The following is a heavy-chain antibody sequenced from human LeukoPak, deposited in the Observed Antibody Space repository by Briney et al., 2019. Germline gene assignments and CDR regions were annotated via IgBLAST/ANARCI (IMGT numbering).Heavy chain of an antibody. CDR1: GGTFSSYA. V-gene: IGHV1-69*05. Sequence: ASVKVSCKASGGTFSSYAISWVRQAPGQGLEWMGGIIPIFGTANYAQKFQGRVTITTDESTSTAYMELSSLRSEDTAVYYCARDLNRQLVVGYYMDVWGKGTTVTVSS. D-gene: IGHD6-6*01. J-gene: IGHJ6*03. CDR3: ARDLNRQLVVGYYMDV. CDR2: IIPIFGTA.